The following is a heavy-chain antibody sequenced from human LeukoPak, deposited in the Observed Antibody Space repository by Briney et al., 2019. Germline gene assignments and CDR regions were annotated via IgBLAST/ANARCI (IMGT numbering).Heavy chain of an antibody. CDR1: GYSISSGYY. CDR3: ASPAMAFIDQGRYNYYYYMDV. V-gene: IGHV4-38-2*02. CDR2: IYHSGST. J-gene: IGHJ6*03. Sequence: SETLSLTCTVSGYSISSGYYWGWIRQPPGKGLEWIGSIYHSGSTYYNPSLKSRVTISVDTSKNQFSLKLSSVTAADTAVYYCASPAMAFIDQGRYNYYYYMDVWGKGTTVTASS. D-gene: IGHD5-18*01.